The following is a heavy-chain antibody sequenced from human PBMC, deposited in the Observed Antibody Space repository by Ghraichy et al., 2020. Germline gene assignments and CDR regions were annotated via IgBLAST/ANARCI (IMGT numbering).Heavy chain of an antibody. CDR3: ARDWDYSWFDP. J-gene: IGHJ5*02. Sequence: ASVKVSCKASGYTFPKYGISWVRQALGQGLEWVGWINTYDGHANYAQKFQDRVAITTDTSASTAYMELRSLRSDDTAVYYCARDWDYSWFDPWGQGTLVTVSS. D-gene: IGHD1-7*01. CDR2: INTYDGHA. V-gene: IGHV1-18*01. CDR1: GYTFPKYG.